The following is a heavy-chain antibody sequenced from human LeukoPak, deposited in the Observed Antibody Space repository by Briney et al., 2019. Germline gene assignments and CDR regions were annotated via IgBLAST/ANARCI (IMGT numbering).Heavy chain of an antibody. V-gene: IGHV4-34*01. D-gene: IGHD3-10*01. J-gene: IGHJ4*02. CDR2: INHSGST. CDR1: GGSFSGYY. Sequence: PSETLSLTCAVYGGSFSGYYWSWIRQPPGKGLEWIGEINHSGSTYYNPSLKSRVTISVDTSKNQFSLKLSSVTAADTAVYYCARAPMVRGVLDFDYWGQGTLVTVSS. CDR3: ARAPMVRGVLDFDY.